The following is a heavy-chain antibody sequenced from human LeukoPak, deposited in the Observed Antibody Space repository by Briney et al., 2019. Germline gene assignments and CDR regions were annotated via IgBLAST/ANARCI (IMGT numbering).Heavy chain of an antibody. J-gene: IGHJ4*02. CDR1: GLTVSSYA. Sequence: EWSLRLSCAGTGLTVSSYAMSWVRQDPRKRLQWVSAISDTCATTYDADSVKGRFTISRDNSRSTLYLQMNSLRAEDTALYYCAKDTSIGRYCTNGVCSPFDYWGQGTLVTVSS. D-gene: IGHD2-8*01. CDR3: AKDTSIGRYCTNGVCSPFDY. V-gene: IGHV3-23*01. CDR2: ISDTCATT.